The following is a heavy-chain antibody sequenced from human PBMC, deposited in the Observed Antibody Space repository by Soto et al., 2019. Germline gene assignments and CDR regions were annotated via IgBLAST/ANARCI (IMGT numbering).Heavy chain of an antibody. CDR2: IVVGSGNT. CDR1: GFTFTSST. CDR3: ARSQGSSTSLEIYYYYYYGMDV. D-gene: IGHD2-2*01. V-gene: IGHV1-58*02. J-gene: IGHJ6*02. Sequence: SVKVSCKASGFTFTSSTMQWVRQARGQRLEWVGWIVVGSGNTNYAQKFQGRVTITRDVSTSTAYMELSSLRSEDTAVYYCARSQGSSTSLEIYYYYYYGMDVWGQGTTVTVSS.